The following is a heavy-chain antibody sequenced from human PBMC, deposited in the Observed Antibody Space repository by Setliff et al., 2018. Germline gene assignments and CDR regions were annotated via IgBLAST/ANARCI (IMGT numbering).Heavy chain of an antibody. J-gene: IGHJ6*03. Sequence: ASVKVSCKASGGTFSNYGVSWVRQAPGQGLEWMGGTIPIFGTTDYSQKSQGRVTIITDESTNTAFMQLSSLRSEDTAVYYCAREGVDSRSSTDYRYYMDVWGKGTTVTVSS. CDR2: TIPIFGTT. D-gene: IGHD3-22*01. CDR3: AREGVDSRSSTDYRYYMDV. CDR1: GGTFSNYG. V-gene: IGHV1-69*05.